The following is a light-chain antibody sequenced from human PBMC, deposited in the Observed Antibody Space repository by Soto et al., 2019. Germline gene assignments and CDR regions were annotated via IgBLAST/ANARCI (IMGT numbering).Light chain of an antibody. CDR1: QTISTF. V-gene: IGKV1-39*01. CDR2: DAS. Sequence: DIQMTQSPSSLSASVGDRVTITCRSSQTISTFLHWFQQKPGKAPNLLIYDASSLQSGVPSRFSGSGTRRDFALTISSLQPEGFGTYYCQQTYSTCGSFGGGTKVDIK. J-gene: IGKJ4*01. CDR3: QQTYSTCGS.